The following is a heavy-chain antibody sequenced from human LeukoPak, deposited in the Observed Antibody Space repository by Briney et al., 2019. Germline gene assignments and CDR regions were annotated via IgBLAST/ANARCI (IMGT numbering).Heavy chain of an antibody. CDR1: GFTFSSYA. D-gene: IGHD2-2*01. J-gene: IGHJ6*02. Sequence: GGSLRLSCAASGFTFSSYAMHWVRQAPGKGLEWVAVISYDGSNKYYADSVKGRFTISRDNSKNTLYLQMNSLRAEDTAVYYCAKDPMPVGPFYYYYGMDVWGQGTTVTVSS. V-gene: IGHV3-30*04. CDR3: AKDPMPVGPFYYYYGMDV. CDR2: ISYDGSNK.